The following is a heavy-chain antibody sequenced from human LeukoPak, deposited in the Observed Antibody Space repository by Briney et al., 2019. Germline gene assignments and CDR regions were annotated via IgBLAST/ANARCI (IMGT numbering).Heavy chain of an antibody. V-gene: IGHV4-4*07. J-gene: IGHJ4*02. CDR1: GGSINDYY. D-gene: IGHD5-18*01. Sequence: PSEILSLTCSVSGGSINDYYWNWVRQPAGKGLEWIGRFYSSGGTYYNPSLKSPVSISVDKSKNQFSLKLSSVTAADTAVYYCARGSFGHFDRWGQGTLVTVSS. CDR3: ARGSFGHFDR. CDR2: FYSSGGT.